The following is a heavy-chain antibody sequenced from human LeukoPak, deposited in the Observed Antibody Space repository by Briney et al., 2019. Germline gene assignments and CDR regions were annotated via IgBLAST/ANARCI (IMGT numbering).Heavy chain of an antibody. D-gene: IGHD3-22*01. V-gene: IGHV4-59*12. CDR3: ARDPPYDSSGSDY. Sequence: SETLSLTCTVSGGSISSYYWSWIRQPPGKGLEWIGYIYYSGSTNYNPSLKSRVTISVDKSKNQFSLKLSSVTAADTAVYYCARDPPYDSSGSDYWGQGTLVTVSS. CDR1: GGSISSYY. J-gene: IGHJ4*02. CDR2: IYYSGST.